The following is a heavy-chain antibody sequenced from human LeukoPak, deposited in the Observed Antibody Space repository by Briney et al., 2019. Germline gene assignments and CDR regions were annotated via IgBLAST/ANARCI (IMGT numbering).Heavy chain of an antibody. J-gene: IGHJ4*02. Sequence: EASVKVSCKASGGTFSSYATSWVRQAPGQGLEWMGGIIPIFGTANYAQKFQGRVTITADESTSTAYMELSSLRAEDTAVYYCARDSPGVITSDPFDYRGQGTLVTVSS. CDR3: ARDSPGVITSDPFDY. V-gene: IGHV1-69*13. CDR1: GGTFSSYA. D-gene: IGHD3-10*01. CDR2: IIPIFGTA.